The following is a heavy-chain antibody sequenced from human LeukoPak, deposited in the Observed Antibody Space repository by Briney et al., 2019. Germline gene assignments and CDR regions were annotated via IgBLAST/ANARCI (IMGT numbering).Heavy chain of an antibody. CDR3: AREVDYYDSSGRFDY. Sequence: GASVKVSCKASGYTFTSYGISWVRQAPGQGLEWMGWISAYNGNTNYAQKLQGRVTMTTDTSTSTAYMELSSLRSEDTAVYYCAREVDYYDSSGRFDYWGQGTLVTVSS. D-gene: IGHD3-22*01. CDR1: GYTFTSYG. V-gene: IGHV1-18*01. CDR2: ISAYNGNT. J-gene: IGHJ4*02.